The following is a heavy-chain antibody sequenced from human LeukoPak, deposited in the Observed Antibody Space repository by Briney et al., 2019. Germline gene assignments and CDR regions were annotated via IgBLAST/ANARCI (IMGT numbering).Heavy chain of an antibody. Sequence: KTSETLSLTCTVSGGSISSYYWNWIRQPPGKGLEWIGYIYYSGSTTYNPSLKSRVTISIDTSKNQFSLKLSSVTAADTAVYYCARGVYSSGLFDIWGQGTMVTVSS. J-gene: IGHJ3*02. V-gene: IGHV4-59*01. CDR2: IYYSGST. CDR1: GGSISSYY. D-gene: IGHD6-19*01. CDR3: ARGVYSSGLFDI.